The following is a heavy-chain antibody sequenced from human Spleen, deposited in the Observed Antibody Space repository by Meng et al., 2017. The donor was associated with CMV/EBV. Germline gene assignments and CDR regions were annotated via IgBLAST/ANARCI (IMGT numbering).Heavy chain of an antibody. D-gene: IGHD1-26*01. CDR2: MNPSTGAT. CDR3: ARDGSVIVGGNYYYGMDV. Sequence: ASVKVSCKASGYTFTNYDFNWVRQATGQGLEWMGWMNPSTGATGYAQKFQGRVTMTGDTSISTAYMELSSLRSEDTAVYYCARDGSVIVGGNYYYGMDVWGQGTTVTVSS. V-gene: IGHV1-8*01. CDR1: GYTFTNYD. J-gene: IGHJ6*02.